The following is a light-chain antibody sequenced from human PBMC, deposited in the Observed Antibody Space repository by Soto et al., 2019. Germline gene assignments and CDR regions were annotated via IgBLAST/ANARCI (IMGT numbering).Light chain of an antibody. Sequence: DIQMTQSPTTLSASVGDRVTTTCRASQTIGLWLAWYQQKPVKAPNIHIYKASSLESGVPSRFSGGGSGTVFTLTISSLQPDDFATYYCQQYNSYWTFGQGTKVDIK. CDR2: KAS. J-gene: IGKJ1*01. CDR1: QTIGLW. V-gene: IGKV1-5*03. CDR3: QQYNSYWT.